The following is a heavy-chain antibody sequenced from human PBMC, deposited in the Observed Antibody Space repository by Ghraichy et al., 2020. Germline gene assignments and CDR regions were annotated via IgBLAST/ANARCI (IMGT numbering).Heavy chain of an antibody. D-gene: IGHD3-9*01. CDR2: ISGTDGTT. Sequence: SLISGTDGTTHYADAVKGRFTISRDSSKNTLSLQMNSLRADDTAVYFCADVGDSRTGYYYSYWGQGTLVTVSS. CDR3: ADVGDSRTGYYYSY. V-gene: IGHV3-23*01. J-gene: IGHJ4*02.